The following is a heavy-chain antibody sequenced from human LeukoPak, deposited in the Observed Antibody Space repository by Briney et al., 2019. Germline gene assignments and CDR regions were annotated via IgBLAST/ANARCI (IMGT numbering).Heavy chain of an antibody. J-gene: IGHJ4*02. CDR1: GFTFSSYG. CDR3: ARSFYYYDSDY. CDR2: ISYDGSIK. Sequence: GGSLRLSCAASGFTFSSYGMHWVRQAPGKGLEWVAVISYDGSIKYYADSVKGRFTISRDNAKNSLYLQMNSLRAEDTAVYYCARSFYYYDSDYWGQGTLVTVSS. D-gene: IGHD3-22*01. V-gene: IGHV3-30*03.